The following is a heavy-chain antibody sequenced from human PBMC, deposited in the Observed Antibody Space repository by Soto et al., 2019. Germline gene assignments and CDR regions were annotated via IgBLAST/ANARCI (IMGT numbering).Heavy chain of an antibody. CDR1: GYTFTSYG. V-gene: IGHV1-18*04. CDR2: ISAYNGNT. J-gene: IGHJ5*02. D-gene: IGHD2-2*01. CDR3: ARDKYCSSTSCYNWFDP. Sequence: WASVKVSCKASGYTFTSYGISWVRQAPGQGLEWMGWISAYNGNTNYAQKLQGRVTMTTDTSTSTAYMELRSLRSDDTAVYYCARDKYCSSTSCYNWFDPWGQGTLVTVSS.